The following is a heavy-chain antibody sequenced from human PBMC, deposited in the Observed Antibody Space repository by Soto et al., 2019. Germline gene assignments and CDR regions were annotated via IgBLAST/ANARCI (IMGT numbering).Heavy chain of an antibody. D-gene: IGHD3-10*01. CDR2: ISAYNGNT. J-gene: IGHJ6*02. V-gene: IGHV1-18*01. CDR1: GYTFTSYG. CDR3: ARGRITMVRGVIIKDYYYYDMDV. Sequence: ASVKVSCKASGYTFTSYGISWVRQAPGQGLEWMGWISAYNGNTNYAQKLQGRVTMTTDTSTSTAYMELRSLRSDDTAVYYCARGRITMVRGVIIKDYYYYDMDVWGQGTTVTVSS.